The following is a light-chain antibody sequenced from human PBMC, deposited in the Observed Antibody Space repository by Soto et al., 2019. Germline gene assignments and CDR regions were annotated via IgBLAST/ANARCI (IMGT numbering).Light chain of an antibody. CDR3: QQYGTSLLFT. CDR2: GAF. CDR1: QSVSSSY. J-gene: IGKJ3*01. Sequence: EIVLTQSPGTLSLSPGERATLSCRASQSVSSSYLASYQQKPGQAPRLLIYGAFSRATGIPDRFSGSGSGTDFTLTISRLEPEDFAVYYCQQYGTSLLFTFGPGTKVDIK. V-gene: IGKV3-20*01.